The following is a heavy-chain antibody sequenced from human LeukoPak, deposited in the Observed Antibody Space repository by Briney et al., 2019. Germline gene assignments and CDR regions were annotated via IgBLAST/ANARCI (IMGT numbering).Heavy chain of an antibody. CDR1: GFTFSSCA. Sequence: GGSLRLSCAASGFTFSSCAMSWVRQAPGKGLEWVSTIIDSGNSIYYADSAEGRFTISRDNSKNTLYLQMNSLRAEDTAVYYCARRDERYFDWLSFDYWGQGTLVTVSS. D-gene: IGHD3-9*01. CDR2: IIDSGNSI. J-gene: IGHJ4*02. CDR3: ARRDERYFDWLSFDY. V-gene: IGHV3-23*01.